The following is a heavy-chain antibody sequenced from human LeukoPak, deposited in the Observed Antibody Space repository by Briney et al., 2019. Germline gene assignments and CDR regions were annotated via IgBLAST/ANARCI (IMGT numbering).Heavy chain of an antibody. CDR2: IKSDGST. V-gene: IGHV3-74*01. CDR3: ARAPSEIGGYYPEYFRR. D-gene: IGHD3-22*01. Sequence: GGSLRLSCAASGFTFSSYWMHWVRQAPGKGLVWISRIKSDGSTNYADSVKGRFTISRDNAKNTVSLQMNSLRAEDTGVYYCARAPSEIGGYYPEYFRRWGQGTLVTVSS. J-gene: IGHJ1*01. CDR1: GFTFSSYW.